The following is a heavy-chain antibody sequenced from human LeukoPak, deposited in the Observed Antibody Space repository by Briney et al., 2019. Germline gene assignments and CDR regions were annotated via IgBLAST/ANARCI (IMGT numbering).Heavy chain of an antibody. CDR2: IYYSGST. CDR1: GGSISSSSYY. J-gene: IGHJ3*02. V-gene: IGHV4-39*01. D-gene: IGHD6-19*01. CDR3: ARIPTNAVPSAHNGFDI. Sequence: SETLSLTCTVSGGSISSSSYYWGWIRQPPGKGLEWIANIYYSGSTYYNPSLKSRVTISVDTSKNQFSLRLNSVTAADTSIYYCARIPTNAVPSAHNGFDIWGRGTMLTVSS.